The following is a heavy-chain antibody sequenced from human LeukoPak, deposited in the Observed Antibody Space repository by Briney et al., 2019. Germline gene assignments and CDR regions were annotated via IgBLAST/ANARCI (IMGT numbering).Heavy chain of an antibody. Sequence: SVTVSCKASGGTFSSYAFNWVRRAPGHGLQWMGGIIPIFGTTNYAQQFQGRVTMTTDESTGTAFMELSSLRSEDTAVYYCARDDGSSTLGFDSWGQGTLLTVSS. CDR3: ARDDGSSTLGFDS. V-gene: IGHV1-69*05. CDR1: GGTFSSYA. CDR2: IIPIFGTT. J-gene: IGHJ5*01. D-gene: IGHD1-26*01.